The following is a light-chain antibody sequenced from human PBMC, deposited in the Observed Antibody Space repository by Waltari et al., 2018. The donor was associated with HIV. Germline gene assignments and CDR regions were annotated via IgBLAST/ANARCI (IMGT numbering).Light chain of an antibody. CDR1: QSISSY. CDR3: QQSYSTPLT. CDR2: AAS. Sequence: DIQMTQSPSSLSASVGDRVTITCRARQSISSYLNWYQQKPGKAPKLLIYAASSLQRGVPSRFSGSGSGTDFTLTISSLQPEDFATYYCQQSYSTPLTCGGGTKVEIK. J-gene: IGKJ4*01. V-gene: IGKV1-39*01.